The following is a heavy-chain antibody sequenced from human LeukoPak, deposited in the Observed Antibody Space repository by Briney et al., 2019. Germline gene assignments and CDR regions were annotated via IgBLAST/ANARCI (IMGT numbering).Heavy chain of an antibody. CDR1: GFTFDDYG. CDR3: HPPPL. J-gene: IGHJ3*01. Sequence: LPGGSLRLSCVASGFTFDDYGMIWVRHAPGKGLEWVCGINWNGGSTGYADFVKGRFTISRDDAKNSLYLQMNSLRAEDTAVYYCHPPPLWGQGTMVTVSS. CDR2: INWNGGST. V-gene: IGHV3-20*04.